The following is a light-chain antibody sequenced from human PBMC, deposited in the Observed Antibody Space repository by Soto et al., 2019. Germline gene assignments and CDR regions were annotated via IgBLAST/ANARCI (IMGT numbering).Light chain of an antibody. J-gene: IGKJ4*01. V-gene: IGKV1-17*03. CDR1: QGASNY. Sequence: DIQMTQSPSAMSAFVGDRVTITCRASQGASNYLGWFQQKPGKVPKRLIFRSRTLGVPSRFSGSGSGTEFTLTISSLQPEDLATYYCQQANSFPGTFGGGTKVDIK. CDR2: RSR. CDR3: QQANSFPGT.